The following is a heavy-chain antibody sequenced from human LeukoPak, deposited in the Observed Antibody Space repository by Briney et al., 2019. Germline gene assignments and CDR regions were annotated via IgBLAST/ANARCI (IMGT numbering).Heavy chain of an antibody. D-gene: IGHD3-22*01. J-gene: IGHJ4*02. V-gene: IGHV3-11*04. Sequence: GGSLRLSCAASGFTFSDYYMTWIRQAPGKGLEWVSYITSSGNTIYYADSVKGRSTISRDNAKNSLYLQMNSLRAEDTAVYYCARANYYDISGYDYWGQGTLVTVSS. CDR2: ITSSGNTI. CDR3: ARANYYDISGYDY. CDR1: GFTFSDYY.